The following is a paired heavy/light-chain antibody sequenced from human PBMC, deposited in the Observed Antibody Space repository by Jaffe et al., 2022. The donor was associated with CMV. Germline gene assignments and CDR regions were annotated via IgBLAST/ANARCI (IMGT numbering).Light chain of an antibody. V-gene: IGKV1-27*01. CDR1: QGISNY. CDR2: AAS. CDR3: QKYNSAPFT. J-gene: IGKJ3*01. Sequence: DIQMTQSPSSLSASVGDRVTITCRASQGISNYLAWYQQKPGKVPKLLIYAASTLQSGVPSRFSGSGSGTDFTLTISSLQPEDVATYYCQKYNSAPFTFGPGTKVDIK.
Heavy chain of an antibody. CDR3: VGSTMVKKGGYYMDV. Sequence: EVQLVESGGGLVQPGGSLRLSCSASGFTFSSYAMHWVRQAPGKGLEYVSAISSNGGSTYYADSVKGRFTISRDNSKNTLYLQMSSLRAEDTAVYYCVGSTMVKKGGYYMDVWGKGTTVTVSS. D-gene: IGHD3-10*01. CDR1: GFTFSSYA. J-gene: IGHJ6*03. CDR2: ISSNGGST. V-gene: IGHV3-64D*06.